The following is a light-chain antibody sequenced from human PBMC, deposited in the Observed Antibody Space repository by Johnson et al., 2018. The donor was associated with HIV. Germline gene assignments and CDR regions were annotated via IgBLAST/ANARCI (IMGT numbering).Light chain of an antibody. CDR2: ENN. V-gene: IGLV1-51*02. CDR3: GTWDSSLRPFYV. CDR1: TSNIGNNY. J-gene: IGLJ1*01. Sequence: QSVLTQPPSVSAAPGQKVTISCSGSTSNIGNNYVSWYQQLPGTAPKLLIYENNKRPSGIPDRLSGSKSGTSATLGITGLQTGDEADYYCGTWDSSLRPFYVFGTGTKVTVL.